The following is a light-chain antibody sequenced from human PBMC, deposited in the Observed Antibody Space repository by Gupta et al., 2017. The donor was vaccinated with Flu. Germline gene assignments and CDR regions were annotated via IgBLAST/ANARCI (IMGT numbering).Light chain of an antibody. V-gene: IGKV4-1*01. J-gene: IGKJ1*01. CDR3: QQEDGGPRT. CDR2: WAS. CDR1: QSVLYSSNNKNY. Sequence: DIVMTQSPDSLAVSLGERATINCKSSQSVLYSSNNKNYLAWYQQKPGQPPKLLIYWASTRESGVPDRFSGSGSGTDFTLTISSLQAEDVAVYYCQQEDGGPRTFGQGTKVEVK.